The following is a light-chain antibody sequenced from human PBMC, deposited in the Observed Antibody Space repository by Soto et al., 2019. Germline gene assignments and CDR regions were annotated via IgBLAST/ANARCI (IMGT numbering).Light chain of an antibody. CDR1: SSNIGAGYD. V-gene: IGLV1-40*01. CDR2: GNT. Sequence: QSVLTQPPSVSGAPGQRVTISCTGSSSNIGAGYDVHWYQHLPGTAPKLLIYGNTNRPSGVPDRFSGSKSGTSASLAITGLQAEDESDYSCQSYGGSLSGVVFVGGTKLTLL. CDR3: QSYGGSLSGVV. J-gene: IGLJ2*01.